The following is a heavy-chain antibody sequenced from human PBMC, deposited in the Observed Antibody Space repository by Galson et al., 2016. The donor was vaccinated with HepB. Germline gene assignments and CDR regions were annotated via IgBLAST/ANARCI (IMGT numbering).Heavy chain of an antibody. V-gene: IGHV2-70*01. J-gene: IGHJ4*02. Sequence: PALVKPTQTLTLTCTFSGFSLNTSGMCVSWIRQPPGKALEWLALIDGDGDTHYSTSLETRLTISKDTSKNRVVLTMTNMDPLDTATYYCSRMFRGLGVPDYWGQGTLITVSS. CDR3: SRMFRGLGVPDY. CDR2: IDGDGDT. CDR1: GFSLNTSGMC. D-gene: IGHD3-10*01.